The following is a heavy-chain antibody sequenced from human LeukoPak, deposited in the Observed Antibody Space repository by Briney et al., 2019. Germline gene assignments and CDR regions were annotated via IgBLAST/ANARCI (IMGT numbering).Heavy chain of an antibody. J-gene: IGHJ4*02. V-gene: IGHV3-23*01. CDR2: ISGSGGST. D-gene: IGHD6-13*01. Sequence: GGSLRLSCAASGFTFSSYAMSWVRQAPGRGLERVSAISGSGGSTYYADSVKGRFTISRDNSKNTLYLQMNSLRAEDTAVYYCAKAVGYSSSSPFDYWGQGTLVTVSS. CDR1: GFTFSSYA. CDR3: AKAVGYSSSSPFDY.